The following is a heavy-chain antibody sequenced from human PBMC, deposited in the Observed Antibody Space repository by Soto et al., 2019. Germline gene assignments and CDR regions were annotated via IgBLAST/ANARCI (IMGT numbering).Heavy chain of an antibody. CDR3: ARDKGGAAGYNWFDP. CDR1: GGTFSSYA. Sequence: QVQLVQSGAEVKKPGSSVKDSCKASGGTFSSYAISWVRQAPGQGLEWMGGIIPIFGTANYAQKFQGRVTITADESTSTAYMGLRSLRSEDTAVYYCARDKGGAAGYNWFDPCGQGTMVTVSS. V-gene: IGHV1-69*12. CDR2: IIPIFGTA. J-gene: IGHJ5*02. D-gene: IGHD6-13*01.